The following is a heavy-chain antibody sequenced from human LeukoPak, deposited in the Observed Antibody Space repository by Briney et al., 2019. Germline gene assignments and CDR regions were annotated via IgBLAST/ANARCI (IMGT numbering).Heavy chain of an antibody. CDR1: GGSFNGYY. Sequence: SETLSLTCAVYGGSFNGYYWSWIRQPPGKGLEWIGEINHSGSTNYNPSLKSRVTISVDTSKNHFSLKLTSMTAADTAVYFCARGTDTQGVATTHFDLWGQGSLVTVSS. CDR2: INHSGST. J-gene: IGHJ4*02. CDR3: ARGTDTQGVATTHFDL. V-gene: IGHV4-34*01. D-gene: IGHD3-3*01.